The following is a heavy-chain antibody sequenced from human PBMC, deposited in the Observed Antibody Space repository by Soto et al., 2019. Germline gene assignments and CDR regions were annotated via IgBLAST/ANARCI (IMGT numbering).Heavy chain of an antibody. V-gene: IGHV1-69*13. CDR2: IIPIFGTA. D-gene: IGHD1-26*01. CDR1: GGTFSSYA. J-gene: IGHJ6*02. CDR3: ARGLNSVGATPHDDLYYYYGMDV. Sequence: SVKVSCKASGGTFSSYAISWVRQAPGQGLEWMGGIIPIFGTANYAQKFQGRVTITADESTSTAYMELSSLRSEDTAVYYCARGLNSVGATPHDDLYYYYGMDVWGQGTTVTVS.